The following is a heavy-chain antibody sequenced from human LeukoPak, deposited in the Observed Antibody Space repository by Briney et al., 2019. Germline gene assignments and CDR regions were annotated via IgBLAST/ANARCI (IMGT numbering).Heavy chain of an antibody. Sequence: GGSLRLSCAASGFTFSSYWMHWVRQAPGKGLEWVSAIRSGGDNTYYADSVKGRFTISRDNSKNTLYLQMNSLGAEDTAVYYCAKGGGSYSWADYWGQGTLVTVSS. V-gene: IGHV3-23*01. CDR2: IRSGGDNT. CDR1: GFTFSSYW. D-gene: IGHD1-26*01. CDR3: AKGGGSYSWADY. J-gene: IGHJ4*02.